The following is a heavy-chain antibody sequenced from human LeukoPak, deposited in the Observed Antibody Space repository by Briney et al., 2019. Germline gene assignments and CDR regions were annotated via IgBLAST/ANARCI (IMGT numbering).Heavy chain of an antibody. J-gene: IGHJ4*02. Sequence: GGSLRLSCAASGFTFSSYSMNWVRQAPGKGLEWVSSISSSGSYIYYADSVKGRFTISRDNAKNSMYLQMHSLRAEDTAVYYCARDPDRNCGKGYYFDYWGQGTLVTVSS. CDR3: ARDPDRNCGKGYYFDY. D-gene: IGHD1-1*01. CDR2: ISSSGSYI. V-gene: IGHV3-21*01. CDR1: GFTFSSYS.